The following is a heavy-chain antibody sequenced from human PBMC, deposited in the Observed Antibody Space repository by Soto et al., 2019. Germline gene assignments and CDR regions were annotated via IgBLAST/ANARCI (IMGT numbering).Heavy chain of an antibody. J-gene: IGHJ6*02. Sequence: ASVKVSCKVSGYTLTELSMHWVRQAPGKGLEWMGGFDPEDGEAIYAQKFQGRVTMTEDTSTDTAYMELSSLRSEDTAVYYCATAITIFGVAPRYGMDVWGQGTTVTVSS. CDR2: FDPEDGEA. CDR1: GYTLTELS. CDR3: ATAITIFGVAPRYGMDV. V-gene: IGHV1-24*01. D-gene: IGHD3-3*01.